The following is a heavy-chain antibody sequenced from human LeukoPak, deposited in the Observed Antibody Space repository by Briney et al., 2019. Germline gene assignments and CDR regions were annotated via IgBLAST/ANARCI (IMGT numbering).Heavy chain of an antibody. J-gene: IGHJ4*02. CDR1: GYTFTGYY. CDR2: INPNSGDT. CDR3: ARDYCGGDCFPAY. D-gene: IGHD2-21*02. V-gene: IGHV1-2*06. Sequence: GASVKVSCKASGYTFTGYYVHWVRQAPGQGLEWMGRINPNSGDTNYAQKFQGRVTMTRDTSISTAYMELSRLRSDDTAVYYCARDYCGGDCFPAYWGQGTLVTVSS.